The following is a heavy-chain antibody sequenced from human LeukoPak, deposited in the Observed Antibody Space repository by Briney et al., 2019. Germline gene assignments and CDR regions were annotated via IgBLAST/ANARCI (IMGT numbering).Heavy chain of an antibody. D-gene: IGHD6-6*01. Sequence: GASVKVSCKASGYTFTSYGTSWVRQAPGQGLEWMGWISAYNGNTNYAQKLQGRVTMTTDTSTSTAYMELRSLRSDDTAVYFCARDWQLVRRVGAFDIWGQGTMVTVSS. CDR1: GYTFTSYG. J-gene: IGHJ3*02. CDR3: ARDWQLVRRVGAFDI. V-gene: IGHV1-18*01. CDR2: ISAYNGNT.